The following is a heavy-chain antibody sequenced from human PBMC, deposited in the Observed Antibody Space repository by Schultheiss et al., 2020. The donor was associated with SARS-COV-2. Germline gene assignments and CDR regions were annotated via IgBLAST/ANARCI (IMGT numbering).Heavy chain of an antibody. CDR2: ISAYNGNT. V-gene: IGHV1-18*01. D-gene: IGHD2-2*01. Sequence: ASVKVSCKASGYTFTSYGISWVRQAPGQGLEWMGWISAYNGNTNYAQKLQGRVTMTTDTSTSTAYMELSRLRSDDTAVYYCARGYCSSTSCYYYYGMDVWGQGTTVNVSS. J-gene: IGHJ6*02. CDR3: ARGYCSSTSCYYYYGMDV. CDR1: GYTFTSYG.